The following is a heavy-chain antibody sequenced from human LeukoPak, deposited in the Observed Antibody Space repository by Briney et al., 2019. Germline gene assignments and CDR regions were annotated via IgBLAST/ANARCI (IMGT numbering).Heavy chain of an antibody. CDR3: ARESAYAFDC. J-gene: IGHJ4*02. Sequence: GGSLRLSCVASGFTFSGYSMNWVRQAPGKGLEWVSYISSTSSTLLYTDSVKGRFIISRDNAKNSLYLQMNSLRAEDTAVYYCARESAYAFDCWGGAMLVSVSS. CDR2: ISSTSSTL. D-gene: IGHD5-12*01. CDR1: GFTFSGYS. V-gene: IGHV3-48*01.